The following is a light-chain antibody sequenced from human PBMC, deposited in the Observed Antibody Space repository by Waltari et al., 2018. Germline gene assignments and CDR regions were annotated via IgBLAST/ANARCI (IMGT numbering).Light chain of an antibody. V-gene: IGKV1-39*01. Sequence: DIQMTQSPSSLSASIGDRVTITCRASQFISTYLNWYQQKPGRAPKFLIYGSSNLQTGVPSRFSGGGSGTDFTLTISNLQPEDFAIYDCQQNYSPPRTFGQGTRVEI. CDR1: QFISTY. CDR2: GSS. CDR3: QQNYSPPRT. J-gene: IGKJ1*01.